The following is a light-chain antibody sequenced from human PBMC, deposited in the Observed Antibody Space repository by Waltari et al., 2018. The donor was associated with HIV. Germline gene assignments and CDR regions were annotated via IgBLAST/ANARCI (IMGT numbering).Light chain of an antibody. CDR3: CSYAGSYTYV. V-gene: IGLV2-11*01. CDR1: RSDVGGYNY. Sequence: QSALTQPRSVSGSPGQSVTIPCTGTRSDVGGYNYVSWYQQHPGKAPKVRIYDVSKRPSGVPDRFSGSKSGNTASLTISGLQAEDEADYYCCSYAGSYTYVFGTGTKVTVL. J-gene: IGLJ1*01. CDR2: DVS.